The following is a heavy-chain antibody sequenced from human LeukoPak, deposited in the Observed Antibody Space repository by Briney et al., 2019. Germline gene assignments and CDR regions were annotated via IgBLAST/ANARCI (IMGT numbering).Heavy chain of an antibody. Sequence: PSETLSLTCTVSGGSISSGSYYWSWIRQPAGKGLEWIGRIYTSGSTNYNPSLKSRVTIPVDTSKNQFSLKLSSVTAADTAVYYCARRGDAWGQGTLVTVSS. J-gene: IGHJ5*02. D-gene: IGHD3-16*01. CDR1: GGSISSGSYY. V-gene: IGHV4-61*02. CDR3: ARRGDA. CDR2: IYTSGST.